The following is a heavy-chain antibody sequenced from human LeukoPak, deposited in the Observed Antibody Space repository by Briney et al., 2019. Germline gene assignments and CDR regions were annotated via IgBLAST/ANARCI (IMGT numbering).Heavy chain of an antibody. CDR3: ARHGVATIPYFDY. V-gene: IGHV5-51*01. D-gene: IGHD5-12*01. Sequence: GESLKISCKGSGYSFTSYWISWVRQMPGKGLEWMGIIYPGDSDTRYSPSFQGQVTISADKSISTAYLQWSSLKASDTAMYYCARHGVATIPYFDYWGQGTLVTVSS. CDR2: IYPGDSDT. J-gene: IGHJ4*02. CDR1: GYSFTSYW.